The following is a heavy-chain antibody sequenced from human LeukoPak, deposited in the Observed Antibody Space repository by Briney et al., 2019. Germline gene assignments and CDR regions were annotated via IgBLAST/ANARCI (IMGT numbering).Heavy chain of an antibody. J-gene: IGHJ4*02. CDR3: AGSGDYYDSRAPDY. CDR1: GGSISSSNYY. V-gene: IGHV4-39*07. D-gene: IGHD3-22*01. Sequence: SETLSLTSTVSGGSISSSNYYWAWVRQPRGQGLVLIGSIFYRANAYYSPSLKSRVTISVDTSKNQFSLSLSSVTAAGTAVYYCAGSGDYYDSRAPDYWGQGTLVTVSS. CDR2: IFYRANA.